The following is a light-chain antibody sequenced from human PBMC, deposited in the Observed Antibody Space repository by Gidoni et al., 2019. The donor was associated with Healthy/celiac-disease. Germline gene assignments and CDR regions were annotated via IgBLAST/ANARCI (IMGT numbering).Light chain of an antibody. CDR1: QSVSSY. CDR3: QQRSNWPPWT. Sequence: EIVLTPSPATLSSAPGERATLICRASQSVSSYLARYQQKHGETPSLLIYDASTKATSIPARFSGSGSGTDFTLTISSREPEDFAVYYCQQRSNWPPWTFGQGTKVEIK. V-gene: IGKV3-11*01. J-gene: IGKJ1*01. CDR2: DAS.